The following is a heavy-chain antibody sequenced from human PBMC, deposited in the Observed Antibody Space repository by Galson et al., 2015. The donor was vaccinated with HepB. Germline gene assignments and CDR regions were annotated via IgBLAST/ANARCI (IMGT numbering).Heavy chain of an antibody. V-gene: IGHV3-30*18. Sequence: SLRLSCAASGFTFSGYGVHWVRQAPGKGLEWVAFISFDGSKKYYADSVKGRFTISRDNSKSALYVQMKSLRAEDTAFYYCAKELDYYGSEISVDYWGQGTLVTVSS. CDR2: ISFDGSKK. CDR3: AKELDYYGSEISVDY. D-gene: IGHD3-10*01. J-gene: IGHJ4*02. CDR1: GFTFSGYG.